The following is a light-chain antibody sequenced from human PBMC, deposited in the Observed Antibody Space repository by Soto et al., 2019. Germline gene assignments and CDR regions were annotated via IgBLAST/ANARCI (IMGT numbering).Light chain of an antibody. J-gene: IGLJ2*01. V-gene: IGLV1-47*01. Sequence: QSVLTQPPSASGTPGQRVTISCSGSSSNIGTNDAFWYQQLPGTAPKLLIYRSNQRPSGVPDRFSGSKSGTSASLAISGLRSEDGADYYCASWDYSLSGVLFGGGTQLTVL. CDR2: RSN. CDR1: SSNIGTND. CDR3: ASWDYSLSGVL.